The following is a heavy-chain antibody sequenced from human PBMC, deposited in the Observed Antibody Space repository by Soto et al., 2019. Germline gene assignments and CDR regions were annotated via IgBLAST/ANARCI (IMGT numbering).Heavy chain of an antibody. CDR1: GFTFTSSS. CDR2: IVVGTGDT. D-gene: IGHD3-10*01. V-gene: IGHV1-58*03. J-gene: IGHJ5*02. CDR3: AADRGYL. Sequence: QMQLVQSGTEVKKPGTSVKVSCKASGFTFTSSSVQWVRQVRGQGLEWMGWIVVGTGDTKYAQKFRERVTFNRDISTSTAYMEVSILRYEDTAKYYCAADRGYLWGQGTLVTVSS.